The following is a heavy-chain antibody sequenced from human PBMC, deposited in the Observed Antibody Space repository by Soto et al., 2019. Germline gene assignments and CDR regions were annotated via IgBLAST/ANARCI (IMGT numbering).Heavy chain of an antibody. CDR1: GFSLTNDGVG. CDR2: IYWDDDT. J-gene: IGHJ5*02. Sequence: QITLKESGPTVVKPTQTLTLTCTFSGFSLTNDGVGVGWILQPPGKAPEWLALIYWDDDTRYSPSLRSRLTITKDSAKNQVVLTMTTMDPVETATYFCAHSSLHYKRWFDPWGQGTLVTVSS. CDR3: AHSSLHYKRWFDP. V-gene: IGHV2-5*02. D-gene: IGHD1-20*01.